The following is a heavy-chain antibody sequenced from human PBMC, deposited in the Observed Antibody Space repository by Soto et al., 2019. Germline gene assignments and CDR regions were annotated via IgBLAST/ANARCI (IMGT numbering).Heavy chain of an antibody. CDR2: VGRNSVST. CDR1: GFTFSSSA. D-gene: IGHD6-13*01. V-gene: IGHV3-23*01. Sequence: EVRLLESGGDLIQPGGSLRLSCAASGFTFSSSAMSCVRQAPDKALVWVTAVGRNSVSTFYADSVTGRFTISKDSSKNTLLLQMNSVGAEDTAVYYCAKARGRSPRWVYYYMDVWGKGTTVTV. CDR3: AKARGRSPRWVYYYMDV. J-gene: IGHJ6*03.